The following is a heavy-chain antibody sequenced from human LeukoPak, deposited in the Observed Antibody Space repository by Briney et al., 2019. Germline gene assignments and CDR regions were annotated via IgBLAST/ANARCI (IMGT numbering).Heavy chain of an antibody. V-gene: IGHV4-59*01. D-gene: IGHD5-24*01. J-gene: IGHJ4*02. CDR1: GGSISAYY. CDR3: ARYGMATIQFFDY. Sequence: SETLSLTCTVSGGSISAYYWSWIRQPPGKGLEWIGYISYSGSTKYNPSLKSRVTISVDTSKNQLSLKLSSVTAADTAVYYCARYGMATIQFFDYWGQGTLFTVSS. CDR2: ISYSGST.